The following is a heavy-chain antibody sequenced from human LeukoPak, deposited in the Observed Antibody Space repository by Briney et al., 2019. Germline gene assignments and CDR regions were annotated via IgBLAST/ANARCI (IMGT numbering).Heavy chain of an antibody. J-gene: IGHJ2*01. D-gene: IGHD5-18*01. V-gene: IGHV4-34*01. CDR3: ARGVLVDTAMVMYWYFDL. CDR1: GGSFSGYY. Sequence: SGTLSLTCAVYGGSFSGYYWGWIRQPPGKGLEWIGSIYDSGSTYYNPSLKSRVTISVDTSKNQFSLKLSSVTAADTAVYYCARGVLVDTAMVMYWYFDLWGRGTLVTVSS. CDR2: IYDSGST.